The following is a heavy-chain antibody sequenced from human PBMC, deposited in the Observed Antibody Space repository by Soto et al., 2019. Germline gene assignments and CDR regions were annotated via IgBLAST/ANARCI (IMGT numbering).Heavy chain of an antibody. CDR2: FDPEDGET. D-gene: IGHD1-1*01. J-gene: IGHJ4*02. CDR1: GYTLTELS. CDR3: ATEPQPGGERRVAV. Sequence: ASEKVSCKVSGYTLTELSMLWLRQAPGKGLEWMGGFDPEDGETIYAQKFQGRVTMTEDTSTDTAYMELSSLRPEDTAVYYCATEPQPGGERRVAVWGQGTLDTV. V-gene: IGHV1-24*01.